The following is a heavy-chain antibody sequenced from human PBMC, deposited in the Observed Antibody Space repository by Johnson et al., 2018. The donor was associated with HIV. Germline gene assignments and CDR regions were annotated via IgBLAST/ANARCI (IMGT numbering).Heavy chain of an antibody. CDR1: GFTFNSYG. Sequence: QMMLVESGGGVVQPGRSLRLFCAASGFTFNSYGMHWVRQAPGKGLEWVTFISYDGSHTYYADSVKGRFTISRDNSKNTLYLQMNSLRAEDTAVYYCAKDEALGWELDPDAFDIWGQGTMVTVSS. CDR2: ISYDGSHT. V-gene: IGHV3-30*18. D-gene: IGHD1-26*01. CDR3: AKDEALGWELDPDAFDI. J-gene: IGHJ3*02.